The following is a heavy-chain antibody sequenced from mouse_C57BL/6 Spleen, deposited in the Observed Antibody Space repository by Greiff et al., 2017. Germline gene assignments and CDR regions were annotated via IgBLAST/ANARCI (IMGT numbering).Heavy chain of an antibody. Sequence: VQLKESGPGLVKPSQSLSLTCSVTGYSITSGYYWNWIRQFPGNKLEWMGYISYDGSNNYNPSLKNRISITRDTSKNQFFLKLNSVTTEDTATYYCANYDYGIFAYWGQGTLVTVSA. V-gene: IGHV3-6*01. D-gene: IGHD2-4*01. CDR2: ISYDGSN. J-gene: IGHJ3*01. CDR3: ANYDYGIFAY. CDR1: GYSITSGYY.